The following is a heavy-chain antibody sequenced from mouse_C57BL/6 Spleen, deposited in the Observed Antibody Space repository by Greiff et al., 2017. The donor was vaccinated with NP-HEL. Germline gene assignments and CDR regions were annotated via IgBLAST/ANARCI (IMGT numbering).Heavy chain of an antibody. CDR1: GYTFTDYY. Sequence: QVQLQQSGAELVKPGASVKISCKASGYTFTDYYITWVKQRPGQGLEWIGKIGPGSGSTYYNEKFKGKATLTADKSSSTAYMQLSSLTSEDSAVYFCARYDDYDDAGGMDYWGQGTSVTVSS. CDR2: IGPGSGST. J-gene: IGHJ4*01. D-gene: IGHD2-4*01. CDR3: ARYDDYDDAGGMDY. V-gene: IGHV1-77*01.